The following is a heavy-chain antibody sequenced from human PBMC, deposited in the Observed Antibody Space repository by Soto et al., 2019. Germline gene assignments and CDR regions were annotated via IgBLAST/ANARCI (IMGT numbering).Heavy chain of an antibody. V-gene: IGHV1-69*13. Sequence: GASVKVSCKASGGTFSSYAISWVRQAPGQGLEWMGGIIPIFGTANYAQKFQGRVTTTADESTSTAYMELSSLRSEDTAVYYCARVATVTTYGTGPYYYGMDVWGQGTTVTVSS. J-gene: IGHJ6*02. D-gene: IGHD4-17*01. CDR2: IIPIFGTA. CDR3: ARVATVTTYGTGPYYYGMDV. CDR1: GGTFSSYA.